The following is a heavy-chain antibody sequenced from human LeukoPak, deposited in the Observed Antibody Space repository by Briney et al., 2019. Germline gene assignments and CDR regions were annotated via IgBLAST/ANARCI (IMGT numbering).Heavy chain of an antibody. Sequence: GASVKASCKASGYTFTGYYMHWVRQAPGQGLEWMGWINPNSGGTNYAQKFQGRVTMTRDTSISTAYMELSRLRSDDTAVYYCARGVRIFGVVTWDYWGQGTLVTVSS. D-gene: IGHD3-3*01. CDR2: INPNSGGT. CDR1: GYTFTGYY. J-gene: IGHJ4*02. V-gene: IGHV1-2*02. CDR3: ARGVRIFGVVTWDY.